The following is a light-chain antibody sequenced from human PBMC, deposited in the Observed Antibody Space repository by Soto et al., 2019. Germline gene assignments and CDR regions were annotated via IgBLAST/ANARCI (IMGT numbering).Light chain of an antibody. V-gene: IGKV3-11*01. CDR1: QSVKTF. CDR3: QQRSNFIT. J-gene: IGKJ5*01. CDR2: DAS. Sequence: EIVLTQSPDTLSLSPGERATLSCRASQSVKTFLVWYQQRPGQAPRLLIYDASNRATGIPARFSGSGSGTDFTLTISSLEPEDFAVYYCQQRSNFITFGQGTRLEIK.